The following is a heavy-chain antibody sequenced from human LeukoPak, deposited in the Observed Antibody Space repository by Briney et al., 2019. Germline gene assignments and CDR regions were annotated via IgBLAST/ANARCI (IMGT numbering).Heavy chain of an antibody. CDR1: GFTFSSYA. V-gene: IGHV3-23*01. CDR2: ISGSGGST. J-gene: IGHJ5*02. D-gene: IGHD3-10*01. CDR3: AKEGSRYTYSSDNSFDP. Sequence: GGSLRLSCAASGFTFSSYAMSWVRQAPGKGLEWVSTISGSGGSTHYADSVKGRFTISRDDSKNALYLQMNSLSAEDTAVYYCAKEGSRYTYSSDNSFDPWGQGTLVTVSS.